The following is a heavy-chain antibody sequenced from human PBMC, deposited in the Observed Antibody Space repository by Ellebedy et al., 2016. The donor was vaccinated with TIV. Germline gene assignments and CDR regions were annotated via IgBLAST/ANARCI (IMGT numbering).Heavy chain of an antibody. V-gene: IGHV3-74*01. CDR1: GFSFTTYW. Sequence: PGGSLRLSCVASGFSFTTYWMHRVRQAPGKGLLWVSRINVDGTTINYADSVKGRFTISRDNAKNTVYLQMNSLRAEDSAVYHCTRDLVGATSDFWGQGALVTVST. CDR3: TRDLVGATSDF. D-gene: IGHD1-26*01. CDR2: INVDGTTI. J-gene: IGHJ4*02.